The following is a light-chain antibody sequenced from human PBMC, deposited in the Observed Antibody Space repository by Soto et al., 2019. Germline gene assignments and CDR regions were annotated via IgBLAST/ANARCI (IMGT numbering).Light chain of an antibody. J-gene: IGLJ3*02. CDR1: TGVVTIGHH. CDR3: FLSYSDAVV. V-gene: IGLV7-46*01. CDR2: DTS. Sequence: QAVVTQEPSLTVSPGGTVTLTSGSITGVVTIGHHPHWFQQKPGQAPMTLIYDTSNTHSWTPARFSGSLLGGKAALTLSGAQLDDEAEYYCFLSYSDAVVFGGGTKVTVL.